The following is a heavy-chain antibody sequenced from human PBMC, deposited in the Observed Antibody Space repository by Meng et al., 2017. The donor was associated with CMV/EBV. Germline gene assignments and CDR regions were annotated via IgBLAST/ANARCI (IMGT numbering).Heavy chain of an antibody. Sequence: GESLKISCAASGFTFSSYWMSWVRQAPGKGLEWVANIKQDGSEKYYVDSVKGRFTIPRDNAKNSLYLQMNSLRAEDTAVYYCARDPYDFWTSYYYGMDVRGQGTTVTVSS. CDR1: GFTFSSYW. J-gene: IGHJ6*02. D-gene: IGHD3-3*01. CDR2: IKQDGSEK. V-gene: IGHV3-7*01. CDR3: ARDPYDFWTSYYYGMDV.